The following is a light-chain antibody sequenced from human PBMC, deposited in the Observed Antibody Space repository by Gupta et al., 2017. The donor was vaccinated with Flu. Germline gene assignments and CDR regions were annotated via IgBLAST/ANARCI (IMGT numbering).Light chain of an antibody. J-gene: IGLJ2*01. CDR3: SSYAGSNNYVV. CDR1: SSDVGGYNY. V-gene: IGLV2-8*01. CDR2: EVS. Sequence: VTISCTGTSSDVGGYNYVSWYHQHPGKAPNLMIYEVSKRPSGVPDRFSGSKSGNTASLTVPGLQAEDEADYYCSSYAGSNNYVVFGGGTKLTVL.